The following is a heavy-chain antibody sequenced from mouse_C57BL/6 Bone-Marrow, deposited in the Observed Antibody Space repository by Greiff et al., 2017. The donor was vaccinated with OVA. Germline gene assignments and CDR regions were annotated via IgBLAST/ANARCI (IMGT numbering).Heavy chain of an antibody. Sequence: VMLVESGAELARPGASVKLSCKASGYTFTSYGISWVKQRTGQGLEWIGEIYPRSGNTYYNEKFKGKATLTADKSSSTAYMELRSLTSEDSAVYFCARRLRLYAMDYWGQGTSVTVSS. CDR3: ARRLRLYAMDY. CDR2: IYPRSGNT. D-gene: IGHD1-2*01. CDR1: GYTFTSYG. J-gene: IGHJ4*01. V-gene: IGHV1-81*01.